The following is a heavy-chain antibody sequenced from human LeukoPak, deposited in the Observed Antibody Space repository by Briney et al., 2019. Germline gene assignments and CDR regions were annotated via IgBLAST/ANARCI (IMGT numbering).Heavy chain of an antibody. D-gene: IGHD1-7*01. CDR2: INPNSGGT. CDR3: ARDPEITGTVDY. CDR1: GYTFTGYY. Sequence: ASVKVSCKASGYTFTGYYMHWVRQAPGQGLEWTGWINPNSGGTNYAQKFQGRVTMTRDTSISTAYMELSRLRSDDTAVYYCARDPEITGTVDYWGQGTLVTVSS. J-gene: IGHJ4*02. V-gene: IGHV1-2*02.